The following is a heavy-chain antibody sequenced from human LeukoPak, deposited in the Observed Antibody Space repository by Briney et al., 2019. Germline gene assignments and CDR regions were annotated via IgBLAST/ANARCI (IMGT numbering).Heavy chain of an antibody. J-gene: IGHJ5*01. Sequence: SETLSLTCAVYGGSFSGYFWSWIRQPPGKGLEWIGEINHSGSTNYNPSLKSRVTISVDTSKNQFSLKLSSVTAADTAVYYCARRRAYGSWFDYWGQGTLVTVSS. D-gene: IGHD2-21*01. V-gene: IGHV4-34*01. CDR3: ARRRAYGSWFDY. CDR1: GGSFSGYF. CDR2: INHSGST.